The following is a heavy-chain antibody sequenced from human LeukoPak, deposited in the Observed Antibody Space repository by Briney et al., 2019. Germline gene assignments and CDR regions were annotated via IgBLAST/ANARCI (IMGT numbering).Heavy chain of an antibody. Sequence: ASVKVSCKASGYTFTGYYMHWVRQAPGQGLEWMGWISAYNGNTNYAQKLQGRVTMTTDTSTSTAYMELRSLRSDDTAVYYCARVSSWRRAFDIWGQGTMVTVSS. D-gene: IGHD6-13*01. CDR2: ISAYNGNT. V-gene: IGHV1-18*04. CDR1: GYTFTGYY. CDR3: ARVSSWRRAFDI. J-gene: IGHJ3*02.